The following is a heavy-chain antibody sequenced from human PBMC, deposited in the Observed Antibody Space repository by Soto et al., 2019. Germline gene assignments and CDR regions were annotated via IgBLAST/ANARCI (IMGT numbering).Heavy chain of an antibody. CDR3: ARGQASGSYYLLDY. CDR1: GNTFTSYD. CDR2: INPNSGNI. Sequence: GASVKVSCKASGNTFTSYDINWVRQATGHGLEWMGWINPNSGNIGYAQKFQGRVTMTRDTAIRTAYMEVSRLRSDDTAVYYYARGQASGSYYLLDYWGQATLVTVSS. V-gene: IGHV1-8*01. D-gene: IGHD3-10*01. J-gene: IGHJ4*02.